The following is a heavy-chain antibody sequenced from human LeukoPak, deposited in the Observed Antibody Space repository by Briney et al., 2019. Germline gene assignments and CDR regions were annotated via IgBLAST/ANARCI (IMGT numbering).Heavy chain of an antibody. J-gene: IGHJ6*03. V-gene: IGHV4-59*01. CDR3: ARGRRSYAYYYYYYMDV. Sequence: PSETLSLTCTASGGYISSYYWSWIRQPPGEGLEWIGYVYYTGSTNYNPSLKSRVSISVDTSKNQFSLKLRSVSAADTAVYYCARGRRSYAYYYYYYMDVWGKGTTVTVSS. D-gene: IGHD3-16*01. CDR1: GGYISSYY. CDR2: VYYTGST.